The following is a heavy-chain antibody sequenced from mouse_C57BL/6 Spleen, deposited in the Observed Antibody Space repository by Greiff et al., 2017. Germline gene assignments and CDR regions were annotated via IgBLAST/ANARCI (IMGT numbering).Heavy chain of an antibody. D-gene: IGHD2-5*01. Sequence: QVQLQQSGAELVRPGASVKLSCKASGYTFTDYYINWVKQRPGQGLEWISRINPGSGNTYYNENVKGKVTLTAEKSSSTTYMQLRSLTSEDSAVYFCARSEYYSTYGAMDYWGQGTSVTVSS. CDR2: INPGSGNT. J-gene: IGHJ4*01. CDR3: ARSEYYSTYGAMDY. V-gene: IGHV1-76*01. CDR1: GYTFTDYY.